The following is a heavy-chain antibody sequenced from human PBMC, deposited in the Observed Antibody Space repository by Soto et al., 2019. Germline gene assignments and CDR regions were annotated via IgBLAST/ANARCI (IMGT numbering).Heavy chain of an antibody. J-gene: IGHJ6*03. V-gene: IGHV4-34*01. CDR1: GGSFSGYY. CDR2: INHSGST. D-gene: IGHD3-10*01. CDR3: ASGQVAMVRGVTPYYYYYMDV. Sequence: QVQLQQWGAGLLKPSETLSLTCAVYGGSFSGYYWSWIRQPPGKGLEWIGEINHSGSTNYNPSLKSRVTISVDTSKNQFSLKLSSVTAADTAVYYCASGQVAMVRGVTPYYYYYMDVWGKGTTVTVSS.